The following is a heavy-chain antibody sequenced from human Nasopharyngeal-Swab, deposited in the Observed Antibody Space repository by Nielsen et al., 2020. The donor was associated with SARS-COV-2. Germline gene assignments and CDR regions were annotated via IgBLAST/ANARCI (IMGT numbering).Heavy chain of an antibody. Sequence: GESLKISCMASGYSFVNHWIGWVRQRPGKGPEWMGMIYPGNSEVAYSPSFQGQVTVSADKSMNTAYLQWRNLRASDTAMYFCARRAARDGYNYEVDPWGQGTLVTVSS. CDR2: IYPGNSEV. J-gene: IGHJ5*02. CDR3: ARRAARDGYNYEVDP. CDR1: GYSFVNHW. D-gene: IGHD5-24*01. V-gene: IGHV5-51*01.